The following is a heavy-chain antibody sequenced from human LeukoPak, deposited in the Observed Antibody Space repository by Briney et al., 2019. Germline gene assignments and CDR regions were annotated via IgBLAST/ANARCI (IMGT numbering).Heavy chain of an antibody. D-gene: IGHD3-10*01. CDR2: IRSKTHGGTT. J-gene: IGHJ5*02. CDR1: GFTFGDYA. V-gene: IGHV3-49*04. CDR3: TRAPSLSWFDP. Sequence: GGSLRLSCTASGFTFGDYAMSWARQAPGKGLEWVGFIRSKTHGGTTEYVASVKGRFIISRDDSRSIAYLQMNSLKTEDTAVYYCTRAPSLSWFDPWGQGTLVTVSS.